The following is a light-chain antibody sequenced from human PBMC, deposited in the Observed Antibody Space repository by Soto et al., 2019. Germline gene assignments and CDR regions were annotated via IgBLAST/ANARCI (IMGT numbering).Light chain of an antibody. J-gene: IGKJ4*01. V-gene: IGKV3-20*01. Sequence: EIVMTHSPATLALSPGDRATLSSRAGQSVTGNLAWYHQKHREAPTRLIFCASSRGAGVPERLSGGGSGTDFTPTISRLEPEDVAVYYCQQYGYSPGLACGGGTKVDI. CDR2: CAS. CDR3: QQYGYSPGLA. CDR1: QSVTGN.